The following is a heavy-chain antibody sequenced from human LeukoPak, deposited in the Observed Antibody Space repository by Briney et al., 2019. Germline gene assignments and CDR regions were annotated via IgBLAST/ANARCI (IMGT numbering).Heavy chain of an antibody. D-gene: IGHD6-13*01. CDR2: IKRDGSST. Sequence: GGSLRLSFAASGFTFSSYWMHWVRQAPGKGLVWVSRIKRDGSSTNYADSVKGRFPISRNNPKNTLYLQMNALRAENPAVYYGAGDGRLAVPGTDLDYWGQGTLVTVSS. V-gene: IGHV3-74*01. CDR1: GFTFSSYW. J-gene: IGHJ4*02. CDR3: AGDGRLAVPGTDLDY.